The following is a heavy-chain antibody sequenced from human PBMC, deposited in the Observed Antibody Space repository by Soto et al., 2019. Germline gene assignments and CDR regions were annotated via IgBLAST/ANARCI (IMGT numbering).Heavy chain of an antibody. V-gene: IGHV4-34*01. CDR3: ARGDGGGVLRFLEWLSTRWFDP. Sequence: QVQLQQWGAGLLKPSETLSLTCAVYGGSFSGYYWSWIRQPPGKGLEWIGEINHSGSTNYNPSLKSRVTISVDTSKNQFTLKLSSVNAADTAVYYCARGDGGGVLRFLEWLSTRWFDPWGQGTLVTVSS. CDR2: INHSGST. D-gene: IGHD3-3*01. CDR1: GGSFSGYY. J-gene: IGHJ5*02.